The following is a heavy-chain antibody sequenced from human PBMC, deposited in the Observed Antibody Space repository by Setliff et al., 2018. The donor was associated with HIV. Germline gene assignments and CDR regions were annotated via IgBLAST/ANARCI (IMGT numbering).Heavy chain of an antibody. J-gene: IGHJ4*02. D-gene: IGHD2-2*01. CDR2: FYYSGSS. V-gene: IGHV4-39*01. Sequence: SETLSLTCTVSGDSISRRIYYWGWIRQPPGKGLEWIGNFYYSGSSHYNPSLKSRVIISVDTSKNQFSLKLISVSAADTAVYYCAKLLPAADMAREIDSWGQGTLVTVSS. CDR3: AKLLPAADMAREIDS. CDR1: GDSISRRIYY.